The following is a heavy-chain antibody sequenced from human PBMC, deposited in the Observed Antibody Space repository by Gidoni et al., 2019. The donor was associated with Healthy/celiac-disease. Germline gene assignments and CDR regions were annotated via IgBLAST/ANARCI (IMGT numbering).Heavy chain of an antibody. CDR3: ARDRRVFSGSYLFDY. D-gene: IGHD1-26*01. CDR1: GYTFTSYA. CDR2: INAGNGNT. Sequence: QVQLVQSGAEVKKPGASVKVSCKASGYTFTSYAMHWVRQAPGQRLEWMGWINAGNGNTKYSQKFQGRVTITRDTSASTAYMELSSLRSEDTAVYYCARDRRVFSGSYLFDYWGQGTLVTVSS. V-gene: IGHV1-3*01. J-gene: IGHJ4*02.